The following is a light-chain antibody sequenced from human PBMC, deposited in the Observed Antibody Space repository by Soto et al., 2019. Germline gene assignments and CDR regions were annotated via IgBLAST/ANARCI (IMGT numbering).Light chain of an antibody. J-gene: IGLJ2*01. CDR1: SSNLGSIFD. CDR2: YND. Sequence: QSVLTQPPSVSGTPGQRVTISCTGSSSNLGSIFDVQWYQQLPGTAPRLLIYYNDNRPSGVPDRFSGSKSGTSASLAITGLRADEEADYYCQSYDSSMSGHVVFGGGTKVNVL. CDR3: QSYDSSMSGHVV. V-gene: IGLV1-40*01.